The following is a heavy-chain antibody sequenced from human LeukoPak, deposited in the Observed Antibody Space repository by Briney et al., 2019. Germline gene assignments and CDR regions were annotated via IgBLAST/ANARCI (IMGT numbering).Heavy chain of an antibody. D-gene: IGHD2-2*02. V-gene: IGHV1-69*04. Sequence: ASVKVSCKASGGTFSSYAISWVRQAPGQGLEWMGRIIPILGIANYAQKFQGRVTITADKSTSTAYMELSSLRSEDTAVYYCARLSHIVVVPAAIMGDYYYGMDVWGQGTTVTVSS. CDR1: GGTFSSYA. J-gene: IGHJ6*02. CDR2: IIPILGIA. CDR3: ARLSHIVVVPAAIMGDYYYGMDV.